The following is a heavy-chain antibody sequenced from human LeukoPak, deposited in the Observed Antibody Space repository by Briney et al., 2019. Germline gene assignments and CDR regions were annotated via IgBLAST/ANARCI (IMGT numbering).Heavy chain of an antibody. D-gene: IGHD3-22*01. CDR3: ARDGGSSGYYGY. V-gene: IGHV1-46*01. CDR1: GYIFISYY. CDR2: INPTGGTT. Sequence: ASVKVSCKASGYIFISYYMHWVRQAPGQGLEWMGMINPTGGTTSYAQKFQGRVSLTSDTSTSTVYMDLSSLGSEDTAIYYCARDGGSSGYYGYWGQGTLVTVSS. J-gene: IGHJ4*02.